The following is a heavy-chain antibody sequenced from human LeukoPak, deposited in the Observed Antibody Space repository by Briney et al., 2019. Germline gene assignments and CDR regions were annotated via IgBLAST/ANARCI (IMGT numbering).Heavy chain of an antibody. CDR3: AKATVVTPMGYYYYYGMDV. CDR2: ISYDGSNK. CDR1: GFTFSSYG. Sequence: GRSLRLSCAASGFTFSSYGMHWVRQAPGKGLEWVAVISYDGSNKYYADSVKGRFTISRDNSKNTLYLQMNSLRAEDTAVYYCAKATVVTPMGYYYYYGMDVWGQGTTVTVSS. D-gene: IGHD4-23*01. J-gene: IGHJ6*02. V-gene: IGHV3-30*18.